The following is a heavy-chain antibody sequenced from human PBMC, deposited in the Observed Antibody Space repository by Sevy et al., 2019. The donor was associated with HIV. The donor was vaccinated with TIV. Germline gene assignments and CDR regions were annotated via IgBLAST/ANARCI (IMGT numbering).Heavy chain of an antibody. CDR1: XGXISSSSYX. D-gene: IGHD6-19*01. CDR3: XTPRXSGWSXGTXGYFDX. Sequence: SETLSLTCTXSXGXISSSSYXWGWIRQPPGKGLEWIGSLYSTGSTSYNPSLRSRATVSADTSKNQFSLKLDSVSAAXTAVYXCXTPRXSGWSXGTXGYFDXXXRGTLVTVSS. CDR2: LYSTGST. J-gene: IGHJ2*01. V-gene: IGHV4-39*01.